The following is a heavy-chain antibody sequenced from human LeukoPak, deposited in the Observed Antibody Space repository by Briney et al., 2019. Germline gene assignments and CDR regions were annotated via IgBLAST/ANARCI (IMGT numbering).Heavy chain of an antibody. CDR1: GYTFTSYW. V-gene: IGHV1-46*01. J-gene: IGHJ4*02. D-gene: IGHD1-14*01. CDR2: INPDGGST. Sequence: ASVKVSCKASGYTFTSYWIQWVRQAPGQGLEWMGLINPDGGSTAYAHRCQGRVIMTRDTSTSTAYMDLSSLRSEDTAVYHCARAPRNSSTMLDYWGQGTLVTVSS. CDR3: ARAPRNSSTMLDY.